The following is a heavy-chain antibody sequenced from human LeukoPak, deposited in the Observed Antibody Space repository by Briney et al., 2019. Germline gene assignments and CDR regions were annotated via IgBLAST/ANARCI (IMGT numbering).Heavy chain of an antibody. J-gene: IGHJ4*02. CDR3: TRTRYSGNSADY. D-gene: IGHD1-26*01. Sequence: GGSLSLSCAASGFTFSSYAMHWVRQAPGKGLEWVAVISYDGSNKYYADSVKGRFTISRDNSKSTLYLQMNSLRAEDTAVYYCTRTRYSGNSADYWGQGTLVTVSS. V-gene: IGHV3-30-3*01. CDR1: GFTFSSYA. CDR2: ISYDGSNK.